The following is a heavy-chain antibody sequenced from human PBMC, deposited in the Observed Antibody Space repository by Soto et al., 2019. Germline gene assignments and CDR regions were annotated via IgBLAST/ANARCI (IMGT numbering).Heavy chain of an antibody. CDR3: AREGNLGRWLQPLDF. D-gene: IGHD5-12*01. CDR1: GGSISSYY. CDR2: IYYNGNT. V-gene: IGHV4-59*01. J-gene: IGHJ4*02. Sequence: PSETLSLTCTVSGGSISSYYWSWIRQPPGKGLEWIGNIYYNGNTNYNPSLKSRVTISVDTSKNQFSLKLISVTAADTAKYFCAREGNLGRWLQPLDFWGQGTLVTVSS.